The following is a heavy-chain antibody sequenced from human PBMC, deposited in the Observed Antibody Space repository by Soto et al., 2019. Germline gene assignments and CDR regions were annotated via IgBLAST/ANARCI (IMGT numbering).Heavy chain of an antibody. CDR3: ARVYSGSYSDS. V-gene: IGHV4-4*02. CDR2: IFHSGST. Sequence: SETLSLTCAVSGGSISSNNWWSWVRQPPGKGLEWIGEIFHSGSTHYSPSLKSRVTISVDKSKKYFSLNLTSVTAADTAVYYCARVYSGSYSDSWGQGT. D-gene: IGHD1-26*01. J-gene: IGHJ4*02. CDR1: GGSISSNNW.